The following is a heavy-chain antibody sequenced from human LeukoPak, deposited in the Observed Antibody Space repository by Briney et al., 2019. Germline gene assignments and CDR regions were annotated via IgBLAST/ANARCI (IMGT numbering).Heavy chain of an antibody. Sequence: ASVKVSCKVSGYTLTELSMHWVRQAPGKGLEWMGGFDPEDGETIYAQKFQGRVTMTEDTSTDTAYMELSSLRSEDTAVYYCANRITGTHTENVDYWGQGTLVTVSS. V-gene: IGHV1-24*01. J-gene: IGHJ4*02. D-gene: IGHD1-7*01. CDR1: GYTLTELS. CDR2: FDPEDGET. CDR3: ANRITGTHTENVDY.